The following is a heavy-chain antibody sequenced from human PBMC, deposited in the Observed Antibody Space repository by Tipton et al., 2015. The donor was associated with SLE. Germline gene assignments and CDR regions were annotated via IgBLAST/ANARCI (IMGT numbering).Heavy chain of an antibody. D-gene: IGHD7-27*01. CDR3: ARGAELGMLTFFDY. V-gene: IGHV4-59*01. Sequence: TLSLTCTVSGGSISSYYWSWIRQPPGKGLEWIGYIYYSGSTNYNPSLKSRVTISVDTSKNQFSLKLSSVTAADTAVYYCARGAELGMLTFFDYWGQGTLVTVSS. CDR1: GGSISSYY. J-gene: IGHJ4*02. CDR2: IYYSGST.